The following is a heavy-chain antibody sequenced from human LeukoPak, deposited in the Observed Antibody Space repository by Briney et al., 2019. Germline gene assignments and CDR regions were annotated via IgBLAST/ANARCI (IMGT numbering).Heavy chain of an antibody. V-gene: IGHV3-7*01. J-gene: IGHJ4*02. CDR1: GFTFSTYW. Sequence: GGSLRLSCAASGFTFSTYWMSWVRQAPGKGLEWVANIKEDGSEIYYVDSVKGRFTISRDNAKDSLYLQMNSLRAEDTAVYYCARDRNGYPHDLWGQGTLVTVSS. CDR3: ARDRNGYPHDL. D-gene: IGHD5-18*01. CDR2: IKEDGSEI.